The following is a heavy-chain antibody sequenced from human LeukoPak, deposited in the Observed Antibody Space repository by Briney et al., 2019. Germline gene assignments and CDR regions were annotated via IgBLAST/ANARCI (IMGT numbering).Heavy chain of an antibody. CDR3: ARVAGTYDSSGYYYAAFAFDI. J-gene: IGHJ3*02. CDR2: IKQDGSEK. V-gene: IGHV3-7*01. Sequence: GGSLRLSCAASGFTFSSYWMSWVRQAPGKGLEWVANIKQDGSEKYYVDSVKGRFTISRDNAKNSLYLQMNSLRAEDTAVYYCARVAGTYDSSGYYYAAFAFDIWGQGTMVTVSS. CDR1: GFTFSSYW. D-gene: IGHD3-22*01.